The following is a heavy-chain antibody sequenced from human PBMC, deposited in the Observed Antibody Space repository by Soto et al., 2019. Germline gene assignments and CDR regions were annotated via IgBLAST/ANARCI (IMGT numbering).Heavy chain of an antibody. CDR2: INANDGNT. Sequence: GASVKVSCKASGYTFTSYGISWVRQAPGQGLEWMGWINANDGNTNYAQKLQGRVTMTRNTSISTAYMELSSLRSEDTAVYYCARGPYCSGGRCYFPFDYWGQGTLVTVSS. V-gene: IGHV1-18*01. D-gene: IGHD2-15*01. CDR1: GYTFTSYG. J-gene: IGHJ4*02. CDR3: ARGPYCSGGRCYFPFDY.